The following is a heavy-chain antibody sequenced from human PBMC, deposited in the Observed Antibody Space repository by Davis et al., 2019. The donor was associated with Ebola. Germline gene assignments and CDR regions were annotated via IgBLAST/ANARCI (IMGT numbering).Heavy chain of an antibody. D-gene: IGHD3-3*01. CDR1: GFTFSSYS. Sequence: GGSLRLSCAASGFTFSSYSMHWVRQAPGKGLEWVAVISYDGSNKYYADSVKGRFTISRDTSKNTLYLQMNSLRAEDTAVYYCAGVSSITIYGVLTQAFDAWGQGTLVTVSS. CDR3: AGVSSITIYGVLTQAFDA. V-gene: IGHV3-30-3*01. CDR2: ISYDGSNK. J-gene: IGHJ5*02.